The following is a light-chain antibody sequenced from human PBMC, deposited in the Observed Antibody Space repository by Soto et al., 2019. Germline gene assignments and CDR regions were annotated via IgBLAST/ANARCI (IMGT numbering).Light chain of an antibody. CDR3: QQRLSWPIT. J-gene: IGKJ5*01. Sequence: EIVLTQSPASLSFSPGEGATLSCRARKSISSQLVWYQQNPGQAPRLLIYDASNRATGVPARFSGSGSGTDYTLTISSLEPEDFAVYYCQQRLSWPITFGQGTRLEIK. CDR2: DAS. V-gene: IGKV3-11*01. CDR1: KSISSQ.